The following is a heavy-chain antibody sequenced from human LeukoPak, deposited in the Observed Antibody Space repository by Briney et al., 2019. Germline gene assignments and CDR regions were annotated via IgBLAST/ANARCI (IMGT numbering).Heavy chain of an antibody. V-gene: IGHV1-8*01. J-gene: IGHJ4*02. CDR2: MNPNSGNT. CDR1: GYTFTSYD. Sequence: ASVKVSCKASGYTFTSYDINWVRHTTGQTLEWMGWMNPNSGNTGYAQKFQGRVTMTRNTSINTDYMEVSSLRSEDTAVYYCARRVASSGTPLGYWGQGTLVTVSS. CDR3: ARRVASSGTPLGY. D-gene: IGHD3-22*01.